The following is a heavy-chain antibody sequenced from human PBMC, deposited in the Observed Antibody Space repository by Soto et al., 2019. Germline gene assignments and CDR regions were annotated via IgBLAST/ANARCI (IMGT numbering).Heavy chain of an antibody. J-gene: IGHJ4*02. CDR1: GFTFSSYA. CDR3: ANLRGYYYDSSGHDY. D-gene: IGHD3-22*01. Sequence: PGGSLRLSCAASGFTFSSYAMSWVRQAPGKGLEWVSAISGSGGSTYYADSVKGRFTISRDNSKNTLYLQMSSLRAEDTAVYYCANLRGYYYDSSGHDYWGQGTLVTVSS. V-gene: IGHV3-23*01. CDR2: ISGSGGST.